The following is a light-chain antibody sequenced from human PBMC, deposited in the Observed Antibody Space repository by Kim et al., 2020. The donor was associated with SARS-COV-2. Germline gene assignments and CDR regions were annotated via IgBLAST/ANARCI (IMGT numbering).Light chain of an antibody. V-gene: IGKV1-9*01. CDR2: AAS. CDR1: QGITSY. Sequence: DIQLTQSPSFLSASVGDRVTITCRASQGITSYLAWYQQKPGKAPNLLIYAASTLQSGVPSRFSGSGSGTEFTLTISCLQPEDFATSYCQQLNSYPYTFGQGTKLEI. J-gene: IGKJ2*01. CDR3: QQLNSYPYT.